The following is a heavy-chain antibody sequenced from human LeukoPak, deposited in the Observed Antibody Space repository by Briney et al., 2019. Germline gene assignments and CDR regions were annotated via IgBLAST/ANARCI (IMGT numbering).Heavy chain of an antibody. V-gene: IGHV3-53*01. J-gene: IGHJ4*02. D-gene: IGHD2-8*01. CDR2: IYSGGST. Sequence: GGSLRLSCAASGFTVSDNYMNWVRQAPGKGLEWVSVIYSGGSTNYADSVKGRFTISRDNRKNTLYLQMNSLRAEDTAIYYCARDHNGGLDYWGQGTLVTVSS. CDR3: ARDHNGGLDY. CDR1: GFTVSDNY.